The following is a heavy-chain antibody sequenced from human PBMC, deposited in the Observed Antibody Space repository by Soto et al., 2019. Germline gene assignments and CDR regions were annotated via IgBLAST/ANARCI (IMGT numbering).Heavy chain of an antibody. CDR1: GFTISSYC. Sequence: SATLALTCTVSGFTISSYCLVWIRQPPGKGLEWIGYIYYSGSTNYNPSLKSRVTISVDTSKNQFSLKLSSVTAAYTAVYYCARSSKGVAFDSLGQGTMV. CDR2: IYYSGST. V-gene: IGHV4-59*01. CDR3: ARSSKGVAFDS. J-gene: IGHJ3*02.